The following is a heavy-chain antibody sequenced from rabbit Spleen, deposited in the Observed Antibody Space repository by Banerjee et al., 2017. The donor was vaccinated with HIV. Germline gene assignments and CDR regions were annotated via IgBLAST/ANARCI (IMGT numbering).Heavy chain of an antibody. CDR3: ARDYDGSSYRYYFNL. Sequence: QEQLEESGGGLVKPEGSLTLTCKASGVSFSSDYYMCWVRQAPGKGLEWIACIYAGSSDSNVYASWAKGRFTISKTSSTTVTLQMTSLTAADTATYFCARDYDGSSYRYYFNLWGPGTLVTVS. CDR2: IYAGSSDSN. D-gene: IGHD8-1*01. V-gene: IGHV1S45*01. J-gene: IGHJ4*01. CDR1: GVSFSSDYY.